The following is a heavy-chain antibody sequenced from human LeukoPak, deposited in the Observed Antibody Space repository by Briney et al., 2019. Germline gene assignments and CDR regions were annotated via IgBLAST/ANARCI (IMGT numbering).Heavy chain of an antibody. D-gene: IGHD6-13*01. CDR2: IYYSGIT. CDR1: GGSISSYY. CDR3: SRDPGRSWHTWYFNL. Sequence: SETLSLTCTVFGGSISSYYWSLIRQPPGKGLELIGYIYYSGITNYNPSLKSRDTISVDTSKNQFSMKLSYVTAADAAVYYCSRDPGRSWHTWYFNLWGRGTLVTVSS. J-gene: IGHJ2*01. V-gene: IGHV4-59*01.